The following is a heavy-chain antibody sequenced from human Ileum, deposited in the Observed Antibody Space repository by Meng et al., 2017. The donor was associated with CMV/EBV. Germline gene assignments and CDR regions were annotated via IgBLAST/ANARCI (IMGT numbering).Heavy chain of an antibody. CDR1: GFSLTTSGVG. CDR2: IYWDNTK. D-gene: IGHD6-13*01. CDR3: AHKAPADGIFDS. V-gene: IGHV2-5*02. Sequence: QLAWQESGPALEKPTQTLTLTCTFSGFSLTTSGVGVGWLRQRQGQALEWLALIYWDNTKHYSPSLNSRISITRDTSKNQVVLTMTTMDPVDTATYYCAHKAPADGIFDSWGQGALVTVSS. J-gene: IGHJ4*02.